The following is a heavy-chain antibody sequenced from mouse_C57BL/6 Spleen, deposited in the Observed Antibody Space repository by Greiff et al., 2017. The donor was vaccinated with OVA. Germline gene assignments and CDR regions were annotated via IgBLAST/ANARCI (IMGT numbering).Heavy chain of an antibody. CDR2: ISSGSSSI. CDR1: GFTFTDYG. CDR3: ARGFDY. J-gene: IGHJ2*01. Sequence: EVQLVQPGGGLVKPGASLKLSCAASGFTFTDYGMHWVRQAPGKGLEWVAYISSGSSSIYYADTVKGRVTITVDNATSTPFLQMTSLRSEDTAMYDCARGFDYWGQGTTLTVSS. V-gene: IGHV5-17*01.